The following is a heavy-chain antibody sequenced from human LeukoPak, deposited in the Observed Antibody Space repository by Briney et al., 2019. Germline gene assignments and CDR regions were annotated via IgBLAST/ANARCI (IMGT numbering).Heavy chain of an antibody. CDR3: AKDPGGIAAAGYFDY. D-gene: IGHD6-13*01. CDR1: GFTFSSYA. J-gene: IGHJ4*02. CDR2: ISYDGSNK. Sequence: GGSLRLSCAASGFTFSSYAMHWVRQAPGKGLEWVAVISYDGSNKYYADSVKGRFTISRDNSKNTLYLQMNSLRAEDTAVYYCAKDPGGIAAAGYFDYWGQGTLVTVSS. V-gene: IGHV3-30-3*01.